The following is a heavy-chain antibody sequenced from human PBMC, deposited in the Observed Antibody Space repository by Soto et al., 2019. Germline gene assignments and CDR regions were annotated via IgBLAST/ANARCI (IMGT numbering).Heavy chain of an antibody. Sequence: QEQLVESGGGVVQPGMSLRLSCAASGFTFSRHGMHWVRQAPGKGLEWVAVIWYDGSNSYYADPVKGRFTISKDDAKNTLYLQMNSLRAEDTAVYYCARAQKRGYSEDYFDYWGQGTLVTVSS. J-gene: IGHJ4*02. V-gene: IGHV3-33*01. CDR2: IWYDGSNS. CDR3: ARAQKRGYSEDYFDY. D-gene: IGHD5-12*01. CDR1: GFTFSRHG.